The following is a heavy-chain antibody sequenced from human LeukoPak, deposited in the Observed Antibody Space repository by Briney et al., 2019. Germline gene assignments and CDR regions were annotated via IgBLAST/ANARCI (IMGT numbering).Heavy chain of an antibody. Sequence: PSETLSLTCTVSGGSISSSSYYWGWIRQPPGKGLEWIGSIHYSGSTYYNPSLKSRVTISVDTSKNQFSLKLSSVTAADTAVYYCADYDSFDYWGQGTLVTVSS. CDR2: IHYSGST. V-gene: IGHV4-39*01. J-gene: IGHJ4*02. CDR1: GGSISSSSYY. D-gene: IGHD3-3*01. CDR3: ADYDSFDY.